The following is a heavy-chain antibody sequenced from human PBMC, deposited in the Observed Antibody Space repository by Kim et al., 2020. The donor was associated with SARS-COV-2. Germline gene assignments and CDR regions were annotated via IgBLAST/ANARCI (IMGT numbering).Heavy chain of an antibody. Sequence: ASVKVSCKASGYTFTSYGISWVRQAPGQGLEWMGWISAYNGNTNYAQKLQGRVTMTTDTSTSTAYMELRSLRSDDTAVYYCARVRFLEWLIVKYYFDYWGQGTLVTVSS. J-gene: IGHJ4*02. CDR3: ARVRFLEWLIVKYYFDY. V-gene: IGHV1-18*01. D-gene: IGHD3-3*01. CDR1: GYTFTSYG. CDR2: ISAYNGNT.